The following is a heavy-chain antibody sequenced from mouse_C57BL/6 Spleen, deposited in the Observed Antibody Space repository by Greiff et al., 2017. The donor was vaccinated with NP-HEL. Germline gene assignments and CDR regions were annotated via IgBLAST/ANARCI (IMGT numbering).Heavy chain of an antibody. CDR2: IWSGGGA. CDR3: ARNTSDGSSDGGYFDV. V-gene: IGHV2-2*01. D-gene: IGHD1-1*01. CDR1: GFSLTSYG. Sequence: VQLQQSGPGLVQPSQSLSITCTVSGFSLTSYGVHWVRQSPGKGLEWLGVIWSGGGADYNEAFIPRLGISKDNSKSQVFFKMNSLQSDDTATYYCARNTSDGSSDGGYFDVWGTGTTVTVSS. J-gene: IGHJ1*03.